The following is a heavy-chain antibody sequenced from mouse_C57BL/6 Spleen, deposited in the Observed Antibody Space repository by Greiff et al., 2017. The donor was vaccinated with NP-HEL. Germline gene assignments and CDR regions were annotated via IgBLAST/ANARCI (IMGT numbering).Heavy chain of an antibody. V-gene: IGHV14-2*01. J-gene: IGHJ1*03. CDR3: ARSYSTHWYFDV. Sequence: EVKLQESGAELVKPGASVKLSCTASGFNITDYYMHWVKQRTEQGLEWIGRIDPEDGETKYAPKFQGKATITADTSSNTAYLQLSSLTSEDTAVYYCARSYSTHWYFDVWGTGTTVTVSS. CDR1: GFNITDYY. CDR2: IDPEDGET. D-gene: IGHD2-5*01.